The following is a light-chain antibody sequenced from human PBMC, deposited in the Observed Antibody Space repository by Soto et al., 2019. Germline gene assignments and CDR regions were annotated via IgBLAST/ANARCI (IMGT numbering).Light chain of an antibody. CDR2: DAS. CDR1: QSVSSY. J-gene: IGKJ1*01. V-gene: IGKV3-11*01. Sequence: EIVLTQSPATLSLSPGERATLSCRASQSVSSYLAWYQQNPGQAPRLLIYDASNRATGIPARSSGSGSGTDFSLTISSLEPEDFAVYYCQQRSNWPPWTFGQGTTMEIK. CDR3: QQRSNWPPWT.